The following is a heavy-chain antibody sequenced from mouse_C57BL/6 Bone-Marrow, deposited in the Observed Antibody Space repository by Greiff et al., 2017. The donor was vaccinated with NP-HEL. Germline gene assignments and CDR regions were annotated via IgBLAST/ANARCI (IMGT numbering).Heavy chain of an antibody. CDR2: ITPSNGGT. J-gene: IGHJ4*01. D-gene: IGHD2-4*01. V-gene: IGHV1-53*01. CDR3: ARLITHYAMDY. Sequence: QVQLQQSGTELVKPGASVKLSCKASGYTFTSYWMHWVKQRPGQGLEWIGNITPSNGGTTYNEKFKSKATLTVDKSSSTAYMQLSSLTSEDSAVYYCARLITHYAMDYWGQGTSVTVSS. CDR1: GYTFTSYW.